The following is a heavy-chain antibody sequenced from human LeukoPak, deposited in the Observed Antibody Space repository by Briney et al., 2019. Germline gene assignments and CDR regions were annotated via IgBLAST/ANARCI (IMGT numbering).Heavy chain of an antibody. D-gene: IGHD6-19*01. CDR3: ARDYLAVANRPGY. CDR2: INAGNGNT. V-gene: IGHV1-3*01. J-gene: IGHJ4*02. CDR1: GYTFTSYA. Sequence: ALVKVSCKASGYTFTSYAMHWVRQAPGQRLEWMGWINAGNGNTKYSQKFQGRVTITRDTAASTAYMELSSLRSEDTAVYYCARDYLAVANRPGYWGQGTLVTVSS.